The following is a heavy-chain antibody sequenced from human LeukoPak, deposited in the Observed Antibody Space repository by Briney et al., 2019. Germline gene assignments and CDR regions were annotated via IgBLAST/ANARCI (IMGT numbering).Heavy chain of an antibody. J-gene: IGHJ6*03. Sequence: GGSLRLSCAASGFIFSNFAMHWVRQAPGKGLEWVALISYDGSHTYYAGSMKGRFTISRDNSRNVLYLQMTSLRGDDSAVYYCAREEQELVRDYYYYMDVWGKGTTVTVSS. V-gene: IGHV3-30*01. D-gene: IGHD6-13*01. CDR3: AREEQELVRDYYYYMDV. CDR2: ISYDGSHT. CDR1: GFIFSNFA.